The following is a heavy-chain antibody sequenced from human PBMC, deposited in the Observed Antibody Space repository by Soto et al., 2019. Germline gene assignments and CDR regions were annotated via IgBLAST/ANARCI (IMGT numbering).Heavy chain of an antibody. CDR3: AKRGGYDYVWGTDYYYGMDV. Sequence: HPGGSLRLSCAASGFTFSSYAMSWVRQAPGKGLEWVSAISGSGGSTYYADSVKGRFTISRDNSKNTLYLQMNSLRAEDTAVYYCAKRGGYDYVWGTDYYYGMDVWGQGTTVTVSS. D-gene: IGHD3-16*01. CDR1: GFTFSSYA. CDR2: ISGSGGST. J-gene: IGHJ6*02. V-gene: IGHV3-23*01.